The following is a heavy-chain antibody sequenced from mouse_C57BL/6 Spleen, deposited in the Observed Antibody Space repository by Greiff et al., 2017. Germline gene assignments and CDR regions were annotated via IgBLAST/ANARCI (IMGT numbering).Heavy chain of an antibody. CDR3: ARDLGYGTPFAY. CDR1: GFTFSSYA. J-gene: IGHJ3*01. V-gene: IGHV5-4*01. D-gene: IGHD1-1*01. CDR2: ISDGGSYT. Sequence: DVMLVESGGGLVKPGGSLKLSCAASGFTFSSYAMSWVRQTPEKRLEWVATISDGGSYTYYPDNVKGRFTISRDNAKNNLYLQMSHLKSEDTAMYYCARDLGYGTPFAYWGQGTLVTVSA.